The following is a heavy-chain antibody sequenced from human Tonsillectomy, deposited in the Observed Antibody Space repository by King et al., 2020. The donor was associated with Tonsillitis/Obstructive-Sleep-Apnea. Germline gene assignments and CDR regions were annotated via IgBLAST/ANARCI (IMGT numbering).Heavy chain of an antibody. V-gene: IGHV3-30*04. D-gene: IGHD4-17*01. CDR3: ARDGTVIISYYFDY. Sequence: VQLVESGGGVVQPGRSLRLSCAASGFTFSSYAMHWVRQAPGKGLEWVAVISYDGSNKYYADSVKGRFTISRDNSKNTLYLQMNSLRAEDTAAYYCARDGTVIISYYFDYWGQGTLVTVSS. CDR2: ISYDGSNK. CDR1: GFTFSSYA. J-gene: IGHJ4*02.